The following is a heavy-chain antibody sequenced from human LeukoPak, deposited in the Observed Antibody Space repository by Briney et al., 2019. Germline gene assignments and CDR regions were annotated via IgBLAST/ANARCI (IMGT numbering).Heavy chain of an antibody. CDR3: ASLTDLYYCYGMDV. Sequence: KTSQTLSLTCTVSGGSISSGGYYWSWIRQHPGKGLEWIGYIYYSGSTYYNPSLKSRVTISVDTSKNQFSLKLSSVTAADTAVYYCASLTDLYYCYGMDVWGQGTTVTVSS. CDR2: IYYSGST. J-gene: IGHJ6*02. D-gene: IGHD7-27*01. CDR1: GGSISSGGYY. V-gene: IGHV4-31*03.